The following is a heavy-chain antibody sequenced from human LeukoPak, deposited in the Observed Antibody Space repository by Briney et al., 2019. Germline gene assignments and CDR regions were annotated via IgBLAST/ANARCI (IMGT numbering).Heavy chain of an antibody. CDR3: ARDPRTVRI. CDR2: ISGSGDDT. D-gene: IGHD1-1*01. Sequence: GGSLRLSCAASGFTFSSYEMTWVRQAPGKGLEWLSYISGSGDDTNYADSVRGRFTISRDNAKNSLYLQMNSLRVEDTAVYYCARDPRTVRIWGQGTLVTVSS. J-gene: IGHJ4*02. V-gene: IGHV3-48*03. CDR1: GFTFSSYE.